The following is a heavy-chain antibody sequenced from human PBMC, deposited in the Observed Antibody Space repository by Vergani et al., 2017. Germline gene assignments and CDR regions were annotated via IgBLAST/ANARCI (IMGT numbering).Heavy chain of an antibody. D-gene: IGHD3-16*02. CDR2: IYHSGST. V-gene: IGHV4-4*02. CDR1: GGSISSSNW. Sequence: QVQLQESGPGLVKPSGTLSLTCAVSGGSISSSNWWSWVRQPPGKGLEWIGEIYHSGSTNYNPSLKSRVTISVDKSKNQVSLKLSSVTAADTAVYYCARVGEHYDYVWGSYRYPQYYFDYWGQGTLVTVSS. CDR3: ARVGEHYDYVWGSYRYPQYYFDY. J-gene: IGHJ4*02.